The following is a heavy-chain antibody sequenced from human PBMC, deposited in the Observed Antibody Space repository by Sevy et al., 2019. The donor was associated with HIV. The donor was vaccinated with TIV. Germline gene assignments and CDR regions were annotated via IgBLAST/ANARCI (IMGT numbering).Heavy chain of an antibody. Sequence: GGSLRLSCKASGFAFSNYAMHWVRQAPGKGLEWVAVMSYDGSHKFYIDFVKGRFTISRDNSKSTMYLEMSDLRVGDTAVYYCATDGSYWGRGTLVTVSS. CDR3: ATDGSY. J-gene: IGHJ4*02. CDR2: MSYDGSHK. V-gene: IGHV3-33*05. D-gene: IGHD2-2*03. CDR1: GFAFSNYA.